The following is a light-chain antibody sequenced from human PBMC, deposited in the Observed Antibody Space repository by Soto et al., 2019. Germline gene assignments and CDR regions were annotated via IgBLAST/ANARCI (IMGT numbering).Light chain of an antibody. CDR3: SSYTSSSTRV. CDR1: ASDIVNYNY. CDR2: GVS. V-gene: IGLV2-14*01. J-gene: IGLJ1*01. Sequence: QSALTQPASVSGSPGQSITISCTGTASDIVNYNYVSWYQLHPGKAPKLLIYGVSNRPSGVSNRFSASKSGNAASLTISGLQADDEADYYCSSYTSSSTRVFGTGTKLTVL.